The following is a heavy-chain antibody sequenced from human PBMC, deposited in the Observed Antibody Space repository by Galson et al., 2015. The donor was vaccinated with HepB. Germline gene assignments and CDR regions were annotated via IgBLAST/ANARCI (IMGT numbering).Heavy chain of an antibody. D-gene: IGHD6-13*01. CDR3: ARTSSSWHPLGWFDP. CDR1: GFTFSSYG. Sequence: SLRLSCAASGFTFSSYGTHWVRQAPGKGLEWVAVIWYDGSNKYYADSVKGRFTISRDNSKNTLYLQMNSLRAEDTAVYYCARTSSSWHPLGWFDPWGQGTLVTVSS. V-gene: IGHV3-33*01. CDR2: IWYDGSNK. J-gene: IGHJ5*02.